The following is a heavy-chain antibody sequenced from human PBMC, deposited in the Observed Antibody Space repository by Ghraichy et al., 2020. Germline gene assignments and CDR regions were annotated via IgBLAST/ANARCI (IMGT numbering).Heavy chain of an antibody. CDR1: GASISSYY. CDR2: IYYSGST. V-gene: IGHV4-59*01. J-gene: IGHJ5*02. CDR3: ARDCPGGSCRFDP. Sequence: SETLSLTCTVSGASISSYYWTWIRQPPGKGLEWIGFIYYSGSTNYNPSLKSRVTMSVDTSKNQFSLKLTSVTAADTAVYYCARDCPGGSCRFDPWGQGTLVTVSS. D-gene: IGHD2-15*01.